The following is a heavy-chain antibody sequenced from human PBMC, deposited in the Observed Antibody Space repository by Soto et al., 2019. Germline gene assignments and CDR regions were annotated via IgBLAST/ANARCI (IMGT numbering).Heavy chain of an antibody. Sequence: GGSLRLSCEASGFIFSSYAITWVRQAPGKGLEWVSTISGTGVNTYYADSVKGRFTVSRDNSKNTVWLQMNSLRAADSSVYYCAKDSVHNLYRTSSLEDCFGPWGQGTLVTVSS. D-gene: IGHD6-6*01. CDR3: AKDSVHNLYRTSSLEDCFGP. CDR2: ISGTGVNT. V-gene: IGHV3-23*01. J-gene: IGHJ5*02. CDR1: GFIFSSYA.